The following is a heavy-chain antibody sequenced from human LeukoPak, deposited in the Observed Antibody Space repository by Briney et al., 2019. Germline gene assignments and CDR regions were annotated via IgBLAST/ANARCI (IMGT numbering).Heavy chain of an antibody. Sequence: GGALRLSCAASGLTFSTYAISWVREAPGTGLGWVSTIGSSGVSTYYADSVKGRFTISRDNSKNTLYLQMNSLGAENTAVYYCARTRTYSGYDWDYWGQGTLVTVSS. J-gene: IGHJ4*02. D-gene: IGHD5-12*01. CDR1: GLTFSTYA. CDR3: ARTRTYSGYDWDY. CDR2: IGSSGVST. V-gene: IGHV3-23*01.